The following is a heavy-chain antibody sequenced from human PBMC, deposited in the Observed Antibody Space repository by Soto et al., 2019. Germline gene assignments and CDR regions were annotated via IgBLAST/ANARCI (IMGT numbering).Heavy chain of an antibody. CDR3: ARRRIAEFRDAFDV. CDR2: VYVANSVL. V-gene: IGHV5-51*01. Sequence: PGESLNISCKGSGIRFTDCHIAWVRQMPRKGLEWMGMVYVANSVLEYGPSFQGQVTISADKSITTAFLQWNSLKASDTAMYYCARRRIAEFRDAFDVWGQGTMVTV. J-gene: IGHJ3*01. D-gene: IGHD3-10*01. CDR1: GIRFTDCH.